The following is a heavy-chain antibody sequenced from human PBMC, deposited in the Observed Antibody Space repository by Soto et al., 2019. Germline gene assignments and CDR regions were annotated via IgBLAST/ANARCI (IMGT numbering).Heavy chain of an antibody. CDR2: IYYSGST. J-gene: IGHJ5*02. Sequence: TSETLSLTCTVSGGSVSSGSYYWSWIRQPPGKGLEWIGYIYYSGSTNYNPSLKSRVTISVDTSKNQFSLKLSSVTAADTAVYYCARDADLNWFDPWGQGTLVTVSS. V-gene: IGHV4-61*01. CDR3: ARDADLNWFDP. CDR1: GGSVSSGSYY.